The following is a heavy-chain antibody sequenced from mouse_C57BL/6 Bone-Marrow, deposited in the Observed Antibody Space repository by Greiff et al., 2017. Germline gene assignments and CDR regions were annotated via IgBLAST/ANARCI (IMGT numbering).Heavy chain of an antibody. J-gene: IGHJ2*01. CDR2: IHPNSGST. CDR3: SGGWVHFDN. D-gene: IGHD2-3*01. Sequence: QVQLQQPGAELVKPGASVKLSCKASGYTFTSYWMHWVKQRPGQGLAWIGMIHPNSGSTNYNEKFKSKATLTVGKSSSTAYMQLSSLTSEDSAVYYCSGGWVHFDNWGQGTTLTVTA. CDR1: GYTFTSYW. V-gene: IGHV1-64*01.